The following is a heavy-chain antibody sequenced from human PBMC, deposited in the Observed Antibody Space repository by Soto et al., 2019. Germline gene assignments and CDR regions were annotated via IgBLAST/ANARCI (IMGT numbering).Heavy chain of an antibody. J-gene: IGHJ6*02. CDR1: GYTFIRYG. D-gene: IGHD3-16*01. CDR2: ISAYNDYT. CDR3: ARGGYYDKVWGKMNYYGLDV. V-gene: IGHV1-18*01. Sequence: QVRLVQSAAEVKKPGASVKVSCKASGYTFIRYGITWVRQAPGQGLEWMGWISAYNDYTNYAQKLQGRVTMTTDTPTXTXYXXLRSLRSDDTAVYYCARGGYYDKVWGKMNYYGLDVWGQGTTVTVSS.